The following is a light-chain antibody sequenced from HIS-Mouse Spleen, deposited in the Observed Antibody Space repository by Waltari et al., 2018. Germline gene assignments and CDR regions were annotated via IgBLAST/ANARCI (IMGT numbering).Light chain of an antibody. CDR1: SRYVGSYHR. Sequence: QSALTQPPSVSGSPGQSVTISCTGTSRYVGSYHRVSWYQQPPGPAPKHMIYEVSNPPSGVPDRFSGSKSGNTASLTISGLQAEDEADYYCSLYTSSSTLVFGGGTKLTVL. J-gene: IGLJ2*01. V-gene: IGLV2-18*01. CDR2: EVS. CDR3: SLYTSSSTLV.